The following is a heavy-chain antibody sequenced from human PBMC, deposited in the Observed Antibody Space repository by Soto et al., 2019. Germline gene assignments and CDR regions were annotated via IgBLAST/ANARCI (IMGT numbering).Heavy chain of an antibody. CDR3: ARESEDLTSNFDY. CDR1: GFTFTRFS. J-gene: IGHJ4*02. CDR2: ISSTTNYI. V-gene: IGHV3-21*06. Sequence: GSLRLSGAASGFTFTRFSMNWVRQAPGKGLEWVSSISSTTNYIYYGDSMKGRFTISRDNAKNSLYLEMNSLRAEDTAVYYCARESEDLTSNFDYWGQGTLVTVSS.